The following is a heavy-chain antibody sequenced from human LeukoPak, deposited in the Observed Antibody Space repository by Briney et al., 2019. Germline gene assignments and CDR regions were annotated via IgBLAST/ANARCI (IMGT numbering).Heavy chain of an antibody. V-gene: IGHV3-7*03. CDR1: GFTFSSYW. Sequence: GGSLRLSCAASGFTFSSYWMSWVRQAPGKGLEWVANIKQDGSEKYYMDSVKGRLTVSRDNAKNSVYLQMNSLRAEDAAVYYCATSRSFDYWGQGTLVTVSS. CDR3: ATSRSFDY. J-gene: IGHJ4*02. CDR2: IKQDGSEK.